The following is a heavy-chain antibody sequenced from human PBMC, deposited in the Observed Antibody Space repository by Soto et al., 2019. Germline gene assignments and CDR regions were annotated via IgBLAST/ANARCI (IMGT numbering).Heavy chain of an antibody. CDR2: IYYSGST. V-gene: IGHV4-31*03. CDR3: ASTYYDILTGYYMFDY. Sequence: SETLSLTCTVSGGSISSGGYYWSWIRQHPGKGLEWIGYIYYSGSTYYNPSLKSRVTISVDTSKNQFSLKLSSVTAADTAVFYCASTYYDILTGYYMFDYWGQGTQVTVSS. J-gene: IGHJ4*02. D-gene: IGHD3-9*01. CDR1: GGSISSGGYY.